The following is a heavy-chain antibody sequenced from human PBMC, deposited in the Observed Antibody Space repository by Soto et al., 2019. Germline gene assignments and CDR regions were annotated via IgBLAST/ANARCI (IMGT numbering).Heavy chain of an antibody. D-gene: IGHD6-13*01. CDR1: GFTFSNYG. CDR2: ISSGGDKT. V-gene: IGHV3-23*01. J-gene: IGHJ4*02. CDR3: AKRPGYSSSWHYFEY. Sequence: GGSLRLSCAASGFTFSNYGMSWVRQAPGRGLEWVSTISSGGDKTAYADSVKGRFSISRDDSKNTLYLQVNSLSAEDTAVYYCAKRPGYSSSWHYFEYWGQGTLVTVSS.